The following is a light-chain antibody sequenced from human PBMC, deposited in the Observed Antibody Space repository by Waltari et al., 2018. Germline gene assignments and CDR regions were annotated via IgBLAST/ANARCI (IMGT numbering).Light chain of an antibody. CDR3: QSYDGSLSGSRV. Sequence: QSVLTQPPSVSGAPGQRVTISCTGSSSNIGAGYDVHWYQQLPGTAPKLLIYANGNRPSGAAVRVSGSKSGTSASLAITGLEAEDEADYYCQSYDGSLSGSRVFGTGTEVTVL. CDR1: SSNIGAGYD. V-gene: IGLV1-40*01. J-gene: IGLJ1*01. CDR2: ANG.